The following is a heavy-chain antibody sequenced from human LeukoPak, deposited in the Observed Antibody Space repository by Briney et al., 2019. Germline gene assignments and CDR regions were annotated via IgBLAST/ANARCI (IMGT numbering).Heavy chain of an antibody. V-gene: IGHV1-18*01. CDR1: GYTFTSHG. CDR3: ARDSDGSGSYQSYYYYYYYMDV. CDR2: IGTHNGNT. J-gene: IGHJ6*03. D-gene: IGHD3-10*01. Sequence: GASVKVSCKASGYTFTSHGISWVRQAPGQGLEWMGWIGTHNGNTNYAQKFQGRVIMTTDTSTSTAYMELRSLRSDDTAVYYCARDSDGSGSYQSYYYYYYYMDVWGKGTTVTVSS.